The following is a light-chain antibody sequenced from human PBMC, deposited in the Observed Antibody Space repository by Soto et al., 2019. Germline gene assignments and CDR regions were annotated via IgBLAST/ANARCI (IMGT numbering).Light chain of an antibody. CDR1: CSDVGGYNY. CDR2: DVS. Sequence: QSVLTQPASVSGSPGQSITISCTGTCSDVGGYNYVSWYQQHPGKAPKLMIYDVSNRPSGVSNRFSGSKSGNTASLTISGLQAEDEADYYCSSYTSSSLVVFGGGTKVTVL. J-gene: IGLJ2*01. V-gene: IGLV2-14*01. CDR3: SSYTSSSLVV.